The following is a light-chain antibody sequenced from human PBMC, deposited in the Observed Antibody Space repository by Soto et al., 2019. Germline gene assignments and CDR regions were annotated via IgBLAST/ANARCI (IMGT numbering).Light chain of an antibody. V-gene: IGKV1-5*01. CDR3: QLFNPDSSRT. CDR2: DAS. J-gene: IGKJ1*01. Sequence: DIQMTQSPSTLSASVGDSVTITCRASQSIDTWLAWYQQKPGKAPKLLIYDASTLESGVPSRFSGSGAGTEFTLTISSLQPEDSATYYCQLFNPDSSRTFGQGTKVEIK. CDR1: QSIDTW.